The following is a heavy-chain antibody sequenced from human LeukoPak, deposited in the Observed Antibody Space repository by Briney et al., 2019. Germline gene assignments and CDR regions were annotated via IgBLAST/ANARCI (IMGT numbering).Heavy chain of an antibody. Sequence: PGGSLRLSCAASGFTFSSYCMSWVRQAPGKGLELVANIKQDGSEKHYVDSVKGRFTISRDNAKNSLYLQMNSLRAEDTAVYYCAREEQWLVTHFDYWGPGTLVTVSS. CDR3: AREEQWLVTHFDY. CDR2: IKQDGSEK. J-gene: IGHJ4*02. D-gene: IGHD6-19*01. V-gene: IGHV3-7*01. CDR1: GFTFSSYC.